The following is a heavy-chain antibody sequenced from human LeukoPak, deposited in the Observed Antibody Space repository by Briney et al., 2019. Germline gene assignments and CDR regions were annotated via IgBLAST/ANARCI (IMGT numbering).Heavy chain of an antibody. CDR3: AKEGGRPLFWSGYYGRHFDY. CDR2: ISGSGGST. D-gene: IGHD3-3*01. Sequence: GGSLRLSCAASGIAFENYAMNWVRQAPGKGLEWVSAISGSGGSTYYADSVKGRFTISRDNSKNTLYLQMNSLRAEDTAVYYCAKEGGRPLFWSGYYGRHFDYWGQGTLVTVSS. V-gene: IGHV3-23*01. J-gene: IGHJ4*02. CDR1: GIAFENYA.